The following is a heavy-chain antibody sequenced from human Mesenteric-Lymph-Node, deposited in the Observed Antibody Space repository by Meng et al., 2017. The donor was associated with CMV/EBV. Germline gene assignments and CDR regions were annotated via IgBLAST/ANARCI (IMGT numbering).Heavy chain of an antibody. CDR1: GFTFSSYS. Sequence: GGSLRLSCAASGFTFSSYSMNWVRQAPGKGLEWVSSISSSSSYIYYADSVKGRFTISRDNAKNPLYLQMNSLRAEDTAVYYCASGEEGASLNYWGQGTLVTVSS. V-gene: IGHV3-21*01. J-gene: IGHJ4*02. D-gene: IGHD3-10*01. CDR2: ISSSSSYI. CDR3: ASGEEGASLNY.